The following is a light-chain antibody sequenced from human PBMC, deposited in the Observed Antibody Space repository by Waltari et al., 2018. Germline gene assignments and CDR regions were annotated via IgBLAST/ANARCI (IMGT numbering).Light chain of an antibody. V-gene: IGKV3-20*01. Sequence: EIVLTQTPGTLSLSPGEGATLSCRASQSVSSIYLAWYQQKPGRAPRLLIYGASNRATGIPDRFSGSGSGTDFSLTISSLEPEDVAVYYCQQYGTSPPMYTFGQGTNLEIK. J-gene: IGKJ2*01. CDR2: GAS. CDR1: QSVSSIY. CDR3: QQYGTSPPMYT.